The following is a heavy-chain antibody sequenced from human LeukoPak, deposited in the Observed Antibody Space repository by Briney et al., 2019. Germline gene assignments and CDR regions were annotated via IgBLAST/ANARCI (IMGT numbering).Heavy chain of an antibody. D-gene: IGHD6-6*01. V-gene: IGHV4-59*08. Sequence: SETLSLTCTVSGDSISSSYWSWIRQPPGKGLEWIGYMFYSGRTDYNPSLKSRVTISVDTSKNPFSLKLSSVTAADTAVYYCARSVVAIDGMDVWGQGTTVTVSS. CDR2: MFYSGRT. CDR3: ARSVVAIDGMDV. CDR1: GDSISSSY. J-gene: IGHJ6*02.